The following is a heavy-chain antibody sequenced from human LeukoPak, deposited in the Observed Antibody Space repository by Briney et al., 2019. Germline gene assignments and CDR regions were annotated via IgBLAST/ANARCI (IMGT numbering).Heavy chain of an antibody. D-gene: IGHD3-22*01. CDR3: AAAYYYDSSGLDY. J-gene: IGHJ4*02. CDR1: GYTFTGYY. V-gene: IGHV1-2*02. CDR2: INPKSGGT. Sequence: GASVKVSCKASGYTFTGYYMHWVRQAPGQGLEWMGWINPKSGGTNYAQKFQGRVTMTRVRSISTAYMELSTPRLVDTATYYCAAAYYYDSSGLDYWGQGTLVTVSS.